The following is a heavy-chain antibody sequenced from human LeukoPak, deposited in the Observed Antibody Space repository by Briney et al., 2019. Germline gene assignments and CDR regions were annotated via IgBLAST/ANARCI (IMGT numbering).Heavy chain of an antibody. CDR2: IKQDGSEK. CDR3: ASSSWYDWFDP. J-gene: IGHJ5*02. CDR1: GFTFSSYW. V-gene: IGHV3-7*01. Sequence: GGSLRLSCAASGFTFSSYWMSWVRQAPGKGLEWVANIKQDGSEKYYVDSVKGRFTISRDNAKNSLYLQMNSLRAEDTAVYYCASSSWYDWFDPWGQGTLVTVSS. D-gene: IGHD6-13*01.